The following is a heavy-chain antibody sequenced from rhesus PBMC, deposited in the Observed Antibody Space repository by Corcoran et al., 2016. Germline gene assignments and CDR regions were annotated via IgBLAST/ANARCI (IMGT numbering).Heavy chain of an antibody. CDR3: SRFDV. V-gene: IGHV3-54*02. CDR2: IASGGSNK. Sequence: EGQMVESGGDLVQPGGSLRLSCAASGFTFNIYGIHWVRRAPGKGIEWVAFIASGGSNKQYADSVRDRFTISRDNSRKIVYLQMNNLKLEDTAVYYCSRFDVWGPGVLVIVSS. J-gene: IGHJ5-1*01. CDR1: GFTFNIYG.